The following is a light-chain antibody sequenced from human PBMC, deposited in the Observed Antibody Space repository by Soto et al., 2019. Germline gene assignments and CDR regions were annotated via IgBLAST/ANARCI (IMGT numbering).Light chain of an antibody. J-gene: IGLJ1*01. CDR1: SNDIGAYNY. CDR2: DVR. V-gene: IGLV2-14*01. CDR3: SSYVSSSTLV. Sequence: QSELNQPASVSGSPGQSITISCTGTSNDIGAYNYVYWYQQHPGKAPKLMIYDVRNRPSGVSNRFSGSKSGNTASLTISGLHTEDEADYYCSSYVSSSTLVFGTGNKVTVL.